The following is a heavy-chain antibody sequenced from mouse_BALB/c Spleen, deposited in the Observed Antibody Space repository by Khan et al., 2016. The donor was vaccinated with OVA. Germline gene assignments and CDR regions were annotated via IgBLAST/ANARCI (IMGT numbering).Heavy chain of an antibody. CDR2: IWSDGRT. V-gene: IGHV2-6-1*01. J-gene: IGHJ1*01. CDR1: GFSLTSYG. CDR3: ARQGYPGYFDV. Sequence: VQLQESGPGPVAPSQSLSITCTISGFSLTSYGVHWVRQPAGKGLEWLVVIWSDGRTTYNTAPKYRLSISKDNSNSHDFLILNSLQTADTAIYYCARQGYPGYFDVWGAGTTVTVSA. D-gene: IGHD3-2*02.